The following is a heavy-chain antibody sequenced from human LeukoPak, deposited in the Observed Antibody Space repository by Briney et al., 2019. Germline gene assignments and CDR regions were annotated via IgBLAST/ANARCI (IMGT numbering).Heavy chain of an antibody. J-gene: IGHJ4*02. D-gene: IGHD2-8*01. CDR2: ISYDGSNK. CDR1: GFTFSSYG. Sequence: PGRSLRLSCAASGFTFSSYGMHWVRQAPGKGLEWVAVISYDGSNKYYADSVKGRFTISRDNSKNTLYLQMNSLRAEDTAVYYCARAPNPAENDYWGQGTLVTVSS. V-gene: IGHV3-30*03. CDR3: ARAPNPAENDY.